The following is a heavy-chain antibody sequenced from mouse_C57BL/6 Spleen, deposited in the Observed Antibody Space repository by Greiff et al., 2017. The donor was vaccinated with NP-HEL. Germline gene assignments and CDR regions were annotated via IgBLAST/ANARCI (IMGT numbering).Heavy chain of an antibody. CDR1: GFTFSSYG. V-gene: IGHV5-6*02. Sequence: EVKLVESGGDLVKPGGSLKLSCAASGFTFSSYGMSWVRQTPDQRLEWVATISSGGSYTYYPDSVKGRFTISRDNATNTLYLQMSSLKSEDTARYYCARQDYGRSYEAMDYWGQGTSVTVSS. CDR3: ARQDYGRSYEAMDY. J-gene: IGHJ4*01. D-gene: IGHD1-1*01. CDR2: ISSGGSYT.